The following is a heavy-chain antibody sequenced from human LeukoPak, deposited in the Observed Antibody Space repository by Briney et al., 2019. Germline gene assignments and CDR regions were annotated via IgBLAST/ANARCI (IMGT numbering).Heavy chain of an antibody. Sequence: GASVKVSRKASGYAFTSYDINWVRQATGQGLEWTGWMNPNSGNTGYAQKFQGRVTMTRNTSISTAYMELSSLRSEDTAVYYCARVGGDTVTNRYWGQGTLVTVSS. J-gene: IGHJ4*02. V-gene: IGHV1-8*01. CDR2: MNPNSGNT. D-gene: IGHD4-17*01. CDR1: GYAFTSYD. CDR3: ARVGGDTVTNRY.